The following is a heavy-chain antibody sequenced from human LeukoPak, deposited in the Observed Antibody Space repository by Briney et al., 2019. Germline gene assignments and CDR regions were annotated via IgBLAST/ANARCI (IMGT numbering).Heavy chain of an antibody. CDR3: ARAGDSSGYYFANWFDP. J-gene: IGHJ5*02. CDR2: ISSSSSYI. V-gene: IGHV3-21*01. D-gene: IGHD3-22*01. CDR1: GFTFSSYS. Sequence: PGGSLRLSCAASGFTFSSYSMNWVRQAPGKGLEWVSSISSSSSYIYYADSVKGRFTISRDNAKNSLYLQMNSLRAEDTAVYYCARAGDSSGYYFANWFDPWGQGTLVTVFS.